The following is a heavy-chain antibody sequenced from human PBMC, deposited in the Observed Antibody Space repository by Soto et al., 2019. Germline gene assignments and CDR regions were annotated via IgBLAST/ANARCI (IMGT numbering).Heavy chain of an antibody. J-gene: IGHJ4*02. CDR2: TYYRSKWYD. CDR3: ATPQGYDDCLDS. Sequence: PTPSPPLGLPGGNVSSNTFSWDRNKQAPSRGLEWLGRTYYRSKWYDDYAESVKSRITINPDTSKNTAYLELNSLISEDTAVYYCATPQGYDDCLDSWGQGTLVTVSS. V-gene: IGHV6-1*01. CDR1: GGNVSSNTFS. D-gene: IGHD2-21*02.